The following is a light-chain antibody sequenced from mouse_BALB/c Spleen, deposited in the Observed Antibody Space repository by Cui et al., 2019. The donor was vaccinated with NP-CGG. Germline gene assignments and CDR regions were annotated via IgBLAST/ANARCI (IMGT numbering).Light chain of an antibody. CDR1: TGAVTASNY. Sequence: QAVVSQYSALTTSPGDTVTLTCRSSTGAVTASNYANWVQEKPNHLFTGLIGGTNNRPPGVPARFSGSLIGDKAALIITGAQTEDEAIYFCALWYSNHWVFGGGTKLTVL. V-gene: IGLV1*01. J-gene: IGLJ1*01. CDR3: ALWYSNHWV. CDR2: GTN.